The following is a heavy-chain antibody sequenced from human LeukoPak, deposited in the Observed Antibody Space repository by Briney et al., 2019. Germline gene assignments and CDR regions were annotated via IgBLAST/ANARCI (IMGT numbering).Heavy chain of an antibody. CDR1: GYTFSSYD. Sequence: GASVNVSCKASGYTFSSYDINWVRQATGQGLEWMGWMNPNSANTGYAQKFQGRVTMTRNTSISTAYMELSSLRSEDTAVYYCASRYGSGSQYFDYWGQGTLVTVSS. V-gene: IGHV1-8*01. CDR3: ASRYGSGSQYFDY. D-gene: IGHD3-10*01. CDR2: MNPNSANT. J-gene: IGHJ4*02.